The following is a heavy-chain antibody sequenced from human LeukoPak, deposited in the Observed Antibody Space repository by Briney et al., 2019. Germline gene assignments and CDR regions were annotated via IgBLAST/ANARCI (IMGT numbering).Heavy chain of an antibody. Sequence: ASVKVSCKASGYTFTSYGISWVRQAPGQGLEWMGWIRAYNGNTNYAQKLQGRVTMTTDTSTSTAYMELRSLRSDDTAVYYCARDPKWELLSPIPYYFDYWGQGTLVTVSS. CDR3: ARDPKWELLSPIPYYFDY. V-gene: IGHV1-18*01. D-gene: IGHD1-26*01. CDR1: GYTFTSYG. J-gene: IGHJ4*02. CDR2: IRAYNGNT.